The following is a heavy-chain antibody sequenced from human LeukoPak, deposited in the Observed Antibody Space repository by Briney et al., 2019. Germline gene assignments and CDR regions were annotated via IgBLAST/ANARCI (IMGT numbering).Heavy chain of an antibody. V-gene: IGHV3-9*01. Sequence: PGGSLRLSCAASGFTFDDYAMHWVRQAPGKGLEWVSGISWNSGSIGYADSVKGRFTISRDNAKNSLYLQMNSLRAEDTALCYCAKDLHYYDSSGYYSLSPAFDYWGQGTLVTVSS. CDR2: ISWNSGSI. CDR3: AKDLHYYDSSGYYSLSPAFDY. CDR1: GFTFDDYA. J-gene: IGHJ4*02. D-gene: IGHD3-22*01.